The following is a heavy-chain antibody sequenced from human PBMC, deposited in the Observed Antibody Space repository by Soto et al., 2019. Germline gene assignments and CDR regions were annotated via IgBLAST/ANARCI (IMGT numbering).Heavy chain of an antibody. CDR1: GGSISSSSYY. D-gene: IGHD1-26*01. V-gene: IGHV4-39*01. CDR2: IYYSGST. Sequence: QLQLQESGPGLVKPSETLSLTCTVSGGSISSSSYYWGWIRQPPGKGLEWIGSIYYSGSTYYNPSLKSRVTISVDTSKNQFSLKLSSVTAADTAVYYCARLTGHSGSCLYYWGQGTLVTVSS. CDR3: ARLTGHSGSCLYY. J-gene: IGHJ4*02.